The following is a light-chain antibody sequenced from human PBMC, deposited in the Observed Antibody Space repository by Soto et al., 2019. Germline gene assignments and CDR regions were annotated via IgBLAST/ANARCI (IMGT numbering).Light chain of an antibody. CDR1: SSNIVAGYD. V-gene: IGLV1-40*01. Sequence: QSVLTQPPSVSGAPGQRVTISCTGSSSNIVAGYDVHWYQQLPGTAPKLIIYGNSNRPSGVPDRFSGSKSGTSASLAITGLQAADEADYYCQSYDSSLSAVVFGGGTKLTVL. CDR2: GNS. CDR3: QSYDSSLSAVV. J-gene: IGLJ2*01.